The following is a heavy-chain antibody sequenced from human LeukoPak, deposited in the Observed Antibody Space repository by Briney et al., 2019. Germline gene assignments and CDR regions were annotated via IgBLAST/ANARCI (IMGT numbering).Heavy chain of an antibody. V-gene: IGHV3-30*04. J-gene: IGHJ6*04. CDR2: ISYDGSNK. D-gene: IGHD3-9*01. CDR3: ARVRGDILTGYLNYYYGMDV. CDR1: GFTFSSYA. Sequence: GGSLTLSWAASGFTFSSYAMHWVRQAQDKGLEWVAVISYDGSNKYYADSVKGRFTISRDNSKNTLYLQMNSLRAEDTAVYYCARVRGDILTGYLNYYYGMDVWGKGTTVTVSS.